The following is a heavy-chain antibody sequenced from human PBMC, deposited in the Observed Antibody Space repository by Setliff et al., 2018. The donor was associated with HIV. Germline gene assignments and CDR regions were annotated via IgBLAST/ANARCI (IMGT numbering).Heavy chain of an antibody. J-gene: IGHJ4*02. CDR1: GFIFSRDW. CDR2: IKEDGSEK. Sequence: GGSLRLPCEASGFIFSRDWMSWVRQAPGKGLEWVANIKEDGSEKYYVDSVKGRFTVSRDNAENSVYLQMNGLRVDDTALYYCTRDGGEYWGEGTLVTVSS. D-gene: IGHD3-16*01. V-gene: IGHV3-7*03. CDR3: TRDGGEY.